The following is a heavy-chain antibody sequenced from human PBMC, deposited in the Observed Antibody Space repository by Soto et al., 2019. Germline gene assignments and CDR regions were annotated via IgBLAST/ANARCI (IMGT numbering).Heavy chain of an antibody. D-gene: IGHD3-9*01. V-gene: IGHV2-5*02. Sequence: QITLKESGPTLVKPTQTLTLTCTFCGCSLSTSGVGVCWIRQPPGKALEWLALIYWDDDKRYSPSLKSRLTITKDTSKKQVVLTMTNMDPVDTGTYYCAHRRSFDCFDYWGQGTLVTVSS. CDR2: IYWDDDK. CDR1: GCSLSTSGVG. CDR3: AHRRSFDCFDY. J-gene: IGHJ4*02.